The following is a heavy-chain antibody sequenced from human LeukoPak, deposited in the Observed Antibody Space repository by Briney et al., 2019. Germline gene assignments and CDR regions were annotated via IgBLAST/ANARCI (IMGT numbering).Heavy chain of an antibody. CDR3: TTESNGGSEY. J-gene: IGHJ4*02. V-gene: IGHV3-15*01. CDR2: LKSKTDGGPT. Sequence: GGSLRLSCAASGFTFSNAWMSWVRQAPGKGLEWVARLKSKTDGGPTDYAAPVKGRFTISRDDSKNTLYLQMNSLKTEDTAVYYCTTESNGGSEYWGQGTLVTVSS. CDR1: GFTFSNAW. D-gene: IGHD4-23*01.